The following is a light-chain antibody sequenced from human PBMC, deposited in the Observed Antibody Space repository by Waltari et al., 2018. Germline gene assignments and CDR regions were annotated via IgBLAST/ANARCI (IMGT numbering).Light chain of an antibody. J-gene: IGKJ1*01. CDR3: QQYGSSPRT. Sequence: EIVLTQSPGTLSLSPGERATLSGRASQSVSSSYLAWYQQKPGQAPRLLIYGASSMATGIPDRFSGSGYGTDFTLTISRLEPEDFAVYYCQQYGSSPRTFGQGTKVEIK. CDR1: QSVSSSY. CDR2: GAS. V-gene: IGKV3-20*01.